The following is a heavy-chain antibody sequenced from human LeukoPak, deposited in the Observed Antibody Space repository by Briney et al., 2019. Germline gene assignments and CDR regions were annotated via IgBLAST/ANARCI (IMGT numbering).Heavy chain of an antibody. J-gene: IGHJ4*02. D-gene: IGHD5-18*01. CDR3: ARDKGGTAMGLFDY. V-gene: IGHV3-23*01. CDR1: GFTVSSNY. CDR2: LSGNGGST. Sequence: PGGSLRLSCAASGFTVSSNYMTWVRQAPGKGLEWVSGLSGNGGSTYYADSVKGRFTISRDNSKNTLYLQMNSLRAEDTAVYYCARDKGGTAMGLFDYWGQGTLVTVSS.